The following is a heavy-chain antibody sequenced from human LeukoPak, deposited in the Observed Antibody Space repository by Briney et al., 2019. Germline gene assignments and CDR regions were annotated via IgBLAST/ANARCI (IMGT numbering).Heavy chain of an antibody. CDR3: ANPVYSSSPLY. D-gene: IGHD6-13*01. CDR2: IYHSGST. Sequence: SETLSLTCTVSVHSITSGSYWGWIRQPPGKGLEWIGSIYHSGSTNYNPSLKSRVTISVDTSKNQFSLKLSSVTAADTAVYYCANPVYSSSPLYWGQGTLVTVSS. CDR1: VHSITSGSY. V-gene: IGHV4-38-2*02. J-gene: IGHJ4*02.